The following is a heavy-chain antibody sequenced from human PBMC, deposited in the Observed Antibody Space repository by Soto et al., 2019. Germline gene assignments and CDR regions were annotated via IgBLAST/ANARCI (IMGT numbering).Heavy chain of an antibody. CDR3: ARETWVTAAGPYYYYGMDV. D-gene: IGHD6-13*01. Sequence: QVQLQESGPGLVKPSETLSLTCTVSGGSISSYYWSWIRQPAGKGLEWIGRIYTSGSTNYNPSLKSRVTMSVDTSKNQFSLKLSSVTAADTAVYYCARETWVTAAGPYYYYGMDVWGQGTTVTVSS. V-gene: IGHV4-4*07. CDR1: GGSISSYY. J-gene: IGHJ6*02. CDR2: IYTSGST.